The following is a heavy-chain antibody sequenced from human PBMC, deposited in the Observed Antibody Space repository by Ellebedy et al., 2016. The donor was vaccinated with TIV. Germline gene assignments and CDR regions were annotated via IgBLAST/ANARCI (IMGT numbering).Heavy chain of an antibody. CDR1: GFSFSSYV. Sequence: GESLKISCAASGFSFSSYVMSWVRQAPGKGLEWVSVIYSGGSTYYADSVKGRFTISRDNSKNTLYLQMNSLRAEDTAIYYCARPDSSTWYGYWGQGTLVTVSS. D-gene: IGHD6-13*01. J-gene: IGHJ4*02. V-gene: IGHV3-53*01. CDR2: IYSGGST. CDR3: ARPDSSTWYGY.